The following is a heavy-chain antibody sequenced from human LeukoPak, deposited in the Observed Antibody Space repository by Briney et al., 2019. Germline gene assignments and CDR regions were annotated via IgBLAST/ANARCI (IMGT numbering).Heavy chain of an antibody. CDR3: ARPYSSSSPHYFDS. CDR2: ISALSGNT. J-gene: IGHJ4*02. CDR1: GYTFTGYY. D-gene: IGHD6-6*01. Sequence: ASVKVSCKASGYTFTGYYMHWVRQAPGQGLEWMGWISALSGNTNYAQKFQARVTMTTDTSTSTAYMELRSLRSDDTAVYYCARPYSSSSPHYFDSWGQGTLVTVSS. V-gene: IGHV1-18*04.